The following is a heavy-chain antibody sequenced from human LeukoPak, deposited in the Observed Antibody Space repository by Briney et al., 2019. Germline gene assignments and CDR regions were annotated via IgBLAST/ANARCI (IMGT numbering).Heavy chain of an antibody. J-gene: IGHJ4*02. V-gene: IGHV1-18*04. Sequence: GASVKVSCKASGYTFTSYGISWVRQAPGQGLEWMGWISAYNGNTNYAQKLRGRVTMTTDTSTSTAYMELRSLRSDDTAVCYCARGTRYGSGSYSGYWGQGTLVTVSS. CDR1: GYTFTSYG. CDR2: ISAYNGNT. CDR3: ARGTRYGSGSYSGY. D-gene: IGHD3-10*01.